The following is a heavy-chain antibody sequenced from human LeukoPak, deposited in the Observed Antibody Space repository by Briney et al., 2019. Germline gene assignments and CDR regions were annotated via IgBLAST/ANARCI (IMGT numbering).Heavy chain of an antibody. CDR3: AKFDRQWSRFFPFDY. D-gene: IGHD6-19*01. CDR2: ISSSSSYI. CDR1: GFTSSSYS. V-gene: IGHV3-21*01. J-gene: IGHJ4*02. Sequence: GGSLRLSCAASGFTSSSYSMNWLRRAPGKGLEWVSSISSSSSYIYYADSVKGRFTISRDNAKNSLYPQMYSLRAEDTAVYYCAKFDRQWSRFFPFDYWGQGTLVTVSS.